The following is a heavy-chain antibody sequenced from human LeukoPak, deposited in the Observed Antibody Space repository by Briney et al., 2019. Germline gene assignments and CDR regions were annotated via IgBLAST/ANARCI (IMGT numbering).Heavy chain of an antibody. D-gene: IGHD5-18*01. V-gene: IGHV3-23*01. Sequence: GGSLRLSCAASGFTFSTYAMTWVRQAPGKGLEWVSAISGSGGTTYYADSVKGRFTISRDNAKNTLYLQMNNLRGEDTALYYCSKAGDTNYYRYGDYWGQGTLVTVSS. CDR2: ISGSGGTT. CDR3: SKAGDTNYYRYGDY. CDR1: GFTFSTYA. J-gene: IGHJ4*02.